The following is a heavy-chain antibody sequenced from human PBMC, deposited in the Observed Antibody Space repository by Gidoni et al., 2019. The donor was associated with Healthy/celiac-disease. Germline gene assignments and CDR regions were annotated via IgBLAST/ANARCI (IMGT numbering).Heavy chain of an antibody. Sequence: QVQLQESGPGLVKPSWTLSLPCAVSGVSISSSNWWSWVRQPPGKGLEWMGEIYHSGSTNYNTSLKSRVTISVDKSKNQFSLKLSSVTAADTAVYYCARGDGAVAGYFDYWGQGTLVTVSS. CDR2: IYHSGST. V-gene: IGHV4-4*02. CDR3: ARGDGAVAGYFDY. J-gene: IGHJ4*02. CDR1: GVSISSSNW. D-gene: IGHD6-19*01.